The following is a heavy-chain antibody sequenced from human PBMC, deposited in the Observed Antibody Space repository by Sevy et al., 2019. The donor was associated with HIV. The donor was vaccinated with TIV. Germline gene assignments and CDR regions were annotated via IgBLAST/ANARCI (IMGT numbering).Heavy chain of an antibody. CDR2: INHSGST. CDR3: ARGGERVIPSPVLGLGPWTKYWYFDL. V-gene: IGHV4-34*01. D-gene: IGHD3-16*02. CDR1: VGSFSNYY. Sequence: SETLSLTCAVYVGSFSNYYWTWIRQPPGKGLEWIGEINHSGSTNYNPSLKSRVTMSVDTSKNQFSLKLSSVTVADTAIYYCARGGERVIPSPVLGLGPWTKYWYFDLWGRGTLVTVSS. J-gene: IGHJ2*01.